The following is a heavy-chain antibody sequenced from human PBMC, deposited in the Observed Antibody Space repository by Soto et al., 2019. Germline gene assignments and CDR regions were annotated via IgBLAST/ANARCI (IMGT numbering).Heavy chain of an antibody. D-gene: IGHD2-2*01. CDR1: GGSISSSSYY. Sequence: NPSETLSLTCTVSGGSISSSSYYWSWIRQHPGKGLEWIGYIYHSGSTYYNPSLKSRVTMSVDTSKKQFSLKLNSVTAADTAVYYCARYIGVVPAGMSDAFDIWGQGTVVTVSS. CDR2: IYHSGST. V-gene: IGHV4-31*03. CDR3: ARYIGVVPAGMSDAFDI. J-gene: IGHJ3*02.